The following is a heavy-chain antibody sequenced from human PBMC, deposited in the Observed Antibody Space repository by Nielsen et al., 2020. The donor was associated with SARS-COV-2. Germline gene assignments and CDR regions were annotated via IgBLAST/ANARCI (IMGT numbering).Heavy chain of an antibody. J-gene: IGHJ6*02. D-gene: IGHD6-19*01. V-gene: IGHV7-4-1*02. CDR2: INTNTGNP. CDR3: ARDQDGSGWFTYYYYGMDV. Sequence: ASVKVSCKASGYTFTSYAMNWVRQAPGQGLEWMGWINTNTGNPTYAQGFTGRFVFSLDTSVSTAYLQISSLKAEDTAVYYCARDQDGSGWFTYYYYGMDVWGQGTTVTVSS. CDR1: GYTFTSYA.